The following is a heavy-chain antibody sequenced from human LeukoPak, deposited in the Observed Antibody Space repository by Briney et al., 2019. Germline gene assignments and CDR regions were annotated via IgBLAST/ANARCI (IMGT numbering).Heavy chain of an antibody. CDR3: AKDDFTHTDY. J-gene: IGHJ4*02. Sequence: ASVKVSCKASGYTFTDYYMHWVRQAPGQGLEWMGWINPHSGGTDHAQKFQGRVTMTRDTSVGTTYMELSWLRSDDTAMYYCAKDDFTHTDYWGQGTLVTVSS. V-gene: IGHV1-2*02. D-gene: IGHD2-21*02. CDR2: INPHSGGT. CDR1: GYTFTDYY.